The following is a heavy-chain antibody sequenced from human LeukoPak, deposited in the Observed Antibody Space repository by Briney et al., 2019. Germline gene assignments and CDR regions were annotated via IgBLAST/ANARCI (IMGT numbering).Heavy chain of an antibody. Sequence: SVKVSCKASGGTFTSCAISWVRDAPGQGLEWMGGIIPIFGTANYAQKFQGRVTITADESTSTAYMELSSLRSEDTAVYYCARALLYGGGWFDPWVQGTLVTVSS. CDR2: IIPIFGTA. V-gene: IGHV1-69*01. CDR3: ARALLYGGGWFDP. D-gene: IGHD4/OR15-4a*01. J-gene: IGHJ5*02. CDR1: GGTFTSCA.